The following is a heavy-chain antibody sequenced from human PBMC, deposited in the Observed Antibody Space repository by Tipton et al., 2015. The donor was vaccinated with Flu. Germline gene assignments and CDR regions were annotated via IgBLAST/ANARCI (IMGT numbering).Heavy chain of an antibody. CDR3: VTIVVLVGATPL. CDR1: GASISSHPYY. V-gene: IGHV4-39*07. D-gene: IGHD2-15*01. Sequence: TLSLTCTVSGASISSHPYYWGWIRQSPGKGLEWIGSIYQSGTTYYNPSLKSRVTISLDVSNNQFSLKLNSVTAADTAVYYCVTIVVLVGATPLWGQGTLVTVSS. J-gene: IGHJ4*02. CDR2: IYQSGTT.